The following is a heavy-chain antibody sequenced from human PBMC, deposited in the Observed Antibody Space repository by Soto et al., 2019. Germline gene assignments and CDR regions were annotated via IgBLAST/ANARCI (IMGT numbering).Heavy chain of an antibody. CDR2: MIPSFGTA. V-gene: IGHV1-69*01. Sequence: QVQLVQSGAEVKKPGSSVKVSCKASGGTFSSYAISWVRQAPGQGLEWMGGMIPSFGTANYVQKFQGRVTITADEFTSTAYMELSSLGSEDTAVYYCAREYQLLWNYYYYGMDVLGQGNTVTVSS. D-gene: IGHD2-2*01. CDR3: AREYQLLWNYYYYGMDV. CDR1: GGTFSSYA. J-gene: IGHJ6*02.